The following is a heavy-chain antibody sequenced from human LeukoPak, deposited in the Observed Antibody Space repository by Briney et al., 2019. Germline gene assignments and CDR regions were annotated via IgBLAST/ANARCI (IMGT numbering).Heavy chain of an antibody. D-gene: IGHD2-21*02. Sequence: PGGSLRLSCAASGFTFSSYGMHWVRQAPGKGLEWVAVIWYDGSNKYYADSVKGRFTTSRDNSKNTLYLQMNSLRAEDTAVFYCARTSTYCGGDCYFFDYWGQGTLVTVSS. CDR3: ARTSTYCGGDCYFFDY. CDR2: IWYDGSNK. V-gene: IGHV3-33*01. J-gene: IGHJ4*02. CDR1: GFTFSSYG.